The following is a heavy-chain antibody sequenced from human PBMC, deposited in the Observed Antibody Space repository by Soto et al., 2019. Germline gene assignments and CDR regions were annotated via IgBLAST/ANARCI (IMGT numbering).Heavy chain of an antibody. D-gene: IGHD2-21*01. CDR2: SFHIGNP. V-gene: IGHV4-30-2*03. CDR3: ARLNGYCVGTSCHGYYGMDV. J-gene: IGHJ6*02. CDR1: GDTISTGGYT. Sequence: SETLSLTCDVSGDTISTGGYTWAWIRQPTGKDLDWFGYSFHIGNPYYHPSFLSRVTISVDTSMNELSLRLSSVTASDTAVYYCARLNGYCVGTSCHGYYGMDVWGQGTTVTVSS.